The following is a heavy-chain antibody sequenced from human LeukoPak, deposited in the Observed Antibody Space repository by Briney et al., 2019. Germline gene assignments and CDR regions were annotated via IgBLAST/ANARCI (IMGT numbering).Heavy chain of an antibody. D-gene: IGHD6-13*01. CDR1: GFTFSSYW. CDR3: ARESGIAAALDL. CDR2: INTDGSST. V-gene: IGHV3-74*01. J-gene: IGHJ5*02. Sequence: GGSLRLSCATSGFTFSSYWMHWVRQAPGKGLVWVSRINTDGSSTSYADSVKGRFTISRDNAKNTLYLQMNSLRAEDTAVYYCARESGIAAALDLWGQGTLVTVSS.